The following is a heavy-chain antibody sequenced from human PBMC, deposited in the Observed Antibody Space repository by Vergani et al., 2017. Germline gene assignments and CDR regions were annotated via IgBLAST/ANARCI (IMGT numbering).Heavy chain of an antibody. CDR1: GYTFTSYY. J-gene: IGHJ4*02. CDR3: ARGESYGSGSYL. V-gene: IGHV1-46*01. D-gene: IGHD3-10*01. Sequence: QVQLVQSGAEVKKPGASVKVSCKASGYTFTSYYMHWVRQAPGQGLEWMGIINPSGGSTSYAQKFQGRVTITADESTSTAYMELSSLRSEDTAVYYCARGESYGSGSYLWGQGTLVTVSS. CDR2: INPSGGST.